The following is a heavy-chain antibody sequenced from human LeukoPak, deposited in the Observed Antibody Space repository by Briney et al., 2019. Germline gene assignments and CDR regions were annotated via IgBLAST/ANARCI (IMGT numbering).Heavy chain of an antibody. CDR3: ARDQHINKGFQRRDAFDI. CDR2: IYYSGST. D-gene: IGHD1/OR15-1a*01. CDR1: GGSISSYY. Sequence: PSETLSLTCTVSGGSISSYYWSWIRQPPGKGLEWIGYIYYSGSTNYNPSLKSRATISVDTSKNQFSLKLSSVTAADTAVYYCARDQHINKGFQRRDAFDIWGQGTMVTVSS. V-gene: IGHV4-59*01. J-gene: IGHJ3*02.